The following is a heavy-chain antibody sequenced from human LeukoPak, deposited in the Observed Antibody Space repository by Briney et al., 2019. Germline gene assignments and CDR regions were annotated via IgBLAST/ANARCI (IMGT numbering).Heavy chain of an antibody. CDR1: GGSISSSNW. CDR3: ARHNFRIQPRTSGLQLVAPRAFDI. J-gene: IGHJ3*02. CDR2: INHSGST. V-gene: IGHV4-4*02. D-gene: IGHD6-6*01. Sequence: SGTLSLTCAVSGGSISSSNWWSWVRQPPGKGLEWIGEINHSGSTNYNPSLKSRVTISVDTSKNQFSLKLSSVTAADTAVYYCARHNFRIQPRTSGLQLVAPRAFDIWGQGTMVTVSS.